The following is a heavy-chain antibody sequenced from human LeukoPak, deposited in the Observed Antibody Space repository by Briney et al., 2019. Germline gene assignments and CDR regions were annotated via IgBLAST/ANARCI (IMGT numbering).Heavy chain of an antibody. V-gene: IGHV3-21*01. CDR1: GFTFSSYS. J-gene: IGHJ4*02. CDR2: ISSSSSYI. Sequence: PGGSLRLSCAASGFTFSSYSVNWVRQAPGKGLEWVSSISSSSSYIYYADSVKGRFTISRDNAKNSPYLQMNSLRAEDTAVYYRARKVMFHDYGDSSGDYWGQGTLVTVSS. D-gene: IGHD4-17*01. CDR3: ARKVMFHDYGDSSGDY.